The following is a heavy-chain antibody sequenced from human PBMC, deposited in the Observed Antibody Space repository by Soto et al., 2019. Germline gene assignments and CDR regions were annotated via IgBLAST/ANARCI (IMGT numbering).Heavy chain of an antibody. J-gene: IGHJ6*02. D-gene: IGHD3-3*01. Sequence: GGSLRLSCAASGFTFSSYGMHWVRQAPGKGLEWVAVIWYDGSNKYYADSVKGRFTISRDNSKNTLYLQMNSLRAEDTAVYYCARDEAYYDFWSGLSPYYYYGMDVWGQGT. V-gene: IGHV3-33*01. CDR3: ARDEAYYDFWSGLSPYYYYGMDV. CDR2: IWYDGSNK. CDR1: GFTFSSYG.